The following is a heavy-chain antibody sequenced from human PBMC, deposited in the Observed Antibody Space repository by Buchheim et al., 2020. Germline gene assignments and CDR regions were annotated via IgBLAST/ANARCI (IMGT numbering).Heavy chain of an antibody. CDR2: ISSSSSTI. V-gene: IGHV3-48*01. D-gene: IGHD3-3*01. Sequence: EVQLVESGGGLVQPGGSLRLSCAASGFTFSSYSMNWVRQAPGKGLEWVSYISSSSSTIYYADSVKGRFTISRDNAKNSLYLQMNSLRAEDTAVYYCARDPAGITIFGVVNTHYYYYGMDVWGQGTT. J-gene: IGHJ6*02. CDR1: GFTFSSYS. CDR3: ARDPAGITIFGVVNTHYYYYGMDV.